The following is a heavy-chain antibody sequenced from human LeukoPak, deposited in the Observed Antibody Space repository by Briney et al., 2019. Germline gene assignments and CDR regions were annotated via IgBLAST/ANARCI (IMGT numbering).Heavy chain of an antibody. V-gene: IGHV3-7*01. J-gene: IGHJ4*02. Sequence: GGPLRLSCAASGFTFSSYWMSWVRQAPGKGLEWVANIKQDGSEKYYVDSVKGRFTISRDNAKNSLYLQMNSLRAEDTAVYYCARDLWGSDLDYWGQGTLVTVSS. D-gene: IGHD7-27*01. CDR1: GFTFSSYW. CDR3: ARDLWGSDLDY. CDR2: IKQDGSEK.